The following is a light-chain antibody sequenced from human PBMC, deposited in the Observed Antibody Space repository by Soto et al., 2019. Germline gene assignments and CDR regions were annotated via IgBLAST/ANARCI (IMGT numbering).Light chain of an antibody. CDR3: QDRSNWPLFT. V-gene: IGKV3-11*01. J-gene: IGKJ4*01. Sequence: ENVLTQFPVTLSLSPGERATLSCRASQNAHTSLAWYRQKPGQAPRLLIYDAFKRAAGIPARFSGSGSGTDFTLTISSLEPGDSGIYYCQDRSNWPLFTFGGGTKVDIK. CDR1: QNAHTS. CDR2: DAF.